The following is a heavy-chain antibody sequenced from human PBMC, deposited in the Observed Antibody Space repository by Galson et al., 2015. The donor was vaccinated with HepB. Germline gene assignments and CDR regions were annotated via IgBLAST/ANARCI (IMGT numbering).Heavy chain of an antibody. CDR3: TTSTSSGEVY. CDR2: IRSQTNNHAT. CDR1: GFTFSASA. D-gene: IGHD6-6*01. V-gene: IGHV3-73*01. J-gene: IGHJ4*02. Sequence: SLRLSCAASGFTFSASAIYWVRQASGKGLEWVGLIRSQTNNHATAYAASVKGRFTISRDDSKNTAYLQMNSLKTEDTAVYYCTTSTSSGEVYWGQGTLVTVSS.